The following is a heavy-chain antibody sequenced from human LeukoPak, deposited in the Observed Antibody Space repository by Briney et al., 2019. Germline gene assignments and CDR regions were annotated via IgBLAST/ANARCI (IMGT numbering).Heavy chain of an antibody. CDR2: ISSSSSYI. J-gene: IGHJ4*02. V-gene: IGHV3-21*01. Sequence: GGSLRLSCAASGFTFSSYSMNWVRQAPGKGLEWVSSISSSSSYIYYADSVKGRFTISRDNAKNSLYLQMNSLRAEDTAVYYCARDFGGYSGYVFDYWGQGTLATVSP. CDR1: GFTFSSYS. D-gene: IGHD5-12*01. CDR3: ARDFGGYSGYVFDY.